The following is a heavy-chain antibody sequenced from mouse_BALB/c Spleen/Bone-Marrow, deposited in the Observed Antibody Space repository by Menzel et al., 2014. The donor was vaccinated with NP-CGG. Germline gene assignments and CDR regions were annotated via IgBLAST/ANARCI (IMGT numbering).Heavy chain of an antibody. CDR3: ARRAARATGFAY. D-gene: IGHD3-1*01. Sequence: EVKLMESGAELVKPGASVKLSCTASGFNIKDTYMHWVKQRPEQGLEWIGRIDLANGNTKYDPKFQGKATITADTSSNTAYLQLSSLTSEDTAVYYCARRAARATGFAYWGQGTLVTVSA. V-gene: IGHV14-3*02. J-gene: IGHJ3*01. CDR1: GFNIKDTY. CDR2: IDLANGNT.